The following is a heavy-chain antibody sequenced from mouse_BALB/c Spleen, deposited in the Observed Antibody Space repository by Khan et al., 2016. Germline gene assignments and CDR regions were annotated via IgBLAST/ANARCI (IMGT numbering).Heavy chain of an antibody. Sequence: QVQLKESGPGLVAPSQSLSITCTVSGFSLTSYGVHWVRQPPGKGLEWLGVIWAGGSTTYNSALMSRLSISKDDSKSQAFLKMNSLQTYDTAMYYCARLEDIWGQGTTLTVSS. D-gene: IGHD1-3*01. CDR3: ARLEDI. J-gene: IGHJ2*01. V-gene: IGHV2-9*02. CDR1: GFSLTSYG. CDR2: IWAGGST.